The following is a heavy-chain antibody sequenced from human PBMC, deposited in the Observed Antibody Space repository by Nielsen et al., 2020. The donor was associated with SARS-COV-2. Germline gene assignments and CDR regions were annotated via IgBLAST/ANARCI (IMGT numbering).Heavy chain of an antibody. V-gene: IGHV3-7*03. CDR2: IKHDGSEK. CDR3: ARDYYSNLDY. D-gene: IGHD4-11*01. CDR1: GFTFSSYS. J-gene: IGHJ4*02. Sequence: GGSLRLSCAASGFTFSSYSMNWVRQAPGKGLEWVANIKHDGSEKYYVDSVKGRFTISRDNAKNSLYMQMNSLRADDTAVYYCARDYYSNLDYWGQGTLVTVSS.